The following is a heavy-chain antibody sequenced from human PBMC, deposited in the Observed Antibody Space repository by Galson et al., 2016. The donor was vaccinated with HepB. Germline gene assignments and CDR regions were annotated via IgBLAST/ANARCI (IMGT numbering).Heavy chain of an antibody. CDR1: GYGFTAYF. D-gene: IGHD2-2*01. V-gene: IGHV1-2*02. Sequence: SVKVSCKASGYGFTAYFIHWVRQAPGQGLEWMGWINPNTGGTNYAQKFQGRVSMTRDTSINTAYMELNHLKSVDTAVYHSARHLFMPRLSFLGVVYRHWGLGTLVAV. CDR3: ARHLFMPRLSFLGVVYRH. J-gene: IGHJ4*02. CDR2: INPNTGGT.